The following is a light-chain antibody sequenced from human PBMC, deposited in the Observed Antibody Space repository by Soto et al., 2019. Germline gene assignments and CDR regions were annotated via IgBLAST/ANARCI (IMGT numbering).Light chain of an antibody. V-gene: IGLV2-23*02. J-gene: IGLJ3*02. CDR3: CSYAGSGTGV. Sequence: QSALAQPAFVSGSPGQSITISCTGSGGDVGSYDLVSWYQEMVGKAPKLLIFEVSRRPSGVSDRFSGSKSGNTASLTISGLQAEDEADFFCCSYAGSGTGVFGGGTKLTVL. CDR1: GGDVGSYDL. CDR2: EVS.